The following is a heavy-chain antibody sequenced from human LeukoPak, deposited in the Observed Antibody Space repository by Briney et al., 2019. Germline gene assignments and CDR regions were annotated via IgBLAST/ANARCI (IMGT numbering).Heavy chain of an antibody. CDR3: ARVRSSSGYFDY. CDR1: GFTFSSYA. CDR2: ISGSGGNT. V-gene: IGHV3-23*01. D-gene: IGHD6-25*01. J-gene: IGHJ4*02. Sequence: GGSLRLSCAASGFTFSSYAMNWVRQAPGKGLEWVSGISGSGGNTYYADSVKGRFTISRDNSKNTLYLQMNSLRAEDTAVYYCARVRSSSGYFDYWGQGTLVTVSS.